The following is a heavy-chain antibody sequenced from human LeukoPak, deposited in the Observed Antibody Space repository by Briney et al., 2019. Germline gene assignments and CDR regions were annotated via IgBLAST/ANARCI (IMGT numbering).Heavy chain of an antibody. CDR1: GGTFSSYA. CDR3: ARSITIFGVVRDYYYYMDV. V-gene: IGHV1-69*05. CDR2: IIPIFGTA. D-gene: IGHD3-3*01. Sequence: SVKVSCKASGGTFSSYAISWVRQAPGQGLEWMGGIIPIFGTANYAQKFQGRVMITTDESTSTAYMELSSLRSEDTAVYYCARSITIFGVVRDYYYYMDVWGKGTTVTVSS. J-gene: IGHJ6*03.